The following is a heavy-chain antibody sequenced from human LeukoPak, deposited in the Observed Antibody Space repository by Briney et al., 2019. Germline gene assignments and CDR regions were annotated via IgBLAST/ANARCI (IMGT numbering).Heavy chain of an antibody. CDR3: ARDFCSSTSCYKQWLDP. CDR2: IDTSGST. D-gene: IGHD2-2*01. Sequence: SETLSLTCTVSGGSISSSYYWSWIRQPAGKGLEWIGRIDTSGSTNYNPSLESRLTISVDTSRNQFSLKLSSVTAADTAVYYCARDFCSSTSCYKQWLDPWGQGTLVTVSS. CDR1: GGSISSSYY. J-gene: IGHJ5*02. V-gene: IGHV4-61*02.